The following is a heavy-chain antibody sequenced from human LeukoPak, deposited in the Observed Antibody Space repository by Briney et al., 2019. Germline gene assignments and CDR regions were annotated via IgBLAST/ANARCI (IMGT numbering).Heavy chain of an antibody. Sequence: SETLSLTCTVSGGSISSYYWSWIRQPPGKGLEWIGYIYYSGSTNHNPSLKSRVTISVDTSKNQFSLKLSSVTAADTAVYYCARGLYYWGQGTLVTVSS. CDR3: ARGLYY. V-gene: IGHV4-59*01. CDR2: IYYSGST. CDR1: GGSISSYY. J-gene: IGHJ4*02.